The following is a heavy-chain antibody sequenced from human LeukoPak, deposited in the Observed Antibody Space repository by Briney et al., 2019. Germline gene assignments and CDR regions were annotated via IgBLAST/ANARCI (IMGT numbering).Heavy chain of an antibody. CDR3: ARAVSGSLYGDFDF. CDR1: GYSFVFFG. Sequence: ASVKVSCKASGYSFVFFGVSWVRQAPGQGLEWMGWIDSHNGDRNYADKFQDRVTMTTDTSTTTSYMELRSLRSDDTAVYYCARAVSGSLYGDFDFWGQGTLVTVSS. D-gene: IGHD1-26*01. CDR2: IDSHNGDR. V-gene: IGHV1-18*01. J-gene: IGHJ4*02.